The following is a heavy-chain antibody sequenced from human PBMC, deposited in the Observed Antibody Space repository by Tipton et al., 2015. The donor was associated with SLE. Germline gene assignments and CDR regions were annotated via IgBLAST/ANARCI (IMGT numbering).Heavy chain of an antibody. CDR2: ISDNGDVT. CDR3: AKDPNPQHCTSDCNAY. J-gene: IGHJ4*02. Sequence: SLRLSCAASGFTFSSHSMSWVRQAPGKGLEWVSVISDNGDVTYYTDSVKGRFTISRDNFKNTLYLQMNSLRVEDTAVYYCAKDPNPQHCTSDCNAYWGQGTLVTVSS. D-gene: IGHD2-8*02. V-gene: IGHV3-23*01. CDR1: GFTFSSHS.